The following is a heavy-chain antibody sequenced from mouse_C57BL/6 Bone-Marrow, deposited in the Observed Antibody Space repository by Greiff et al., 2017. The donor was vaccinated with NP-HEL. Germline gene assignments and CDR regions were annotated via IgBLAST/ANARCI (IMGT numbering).Heavy chain of an antibody. J-gene: IGHJ4*01. CDR1: GFSLTSYG. CDR3: ATYGSAMDY. CDR2: IWGDGST. Sequence: VKLVESGPGLVAPSQSLSITCTVSGFSLTSYGVSWVRQPPGKGLEWLGVIWGDGSTNYHSALLSRLSIRKNNTKIQVFLKLNSLQTDDTATYYCATYGSAMDYWGQGTSVTVSS. V-gene: IGHV2-3*01. D-gene: IGHD1-1*01.